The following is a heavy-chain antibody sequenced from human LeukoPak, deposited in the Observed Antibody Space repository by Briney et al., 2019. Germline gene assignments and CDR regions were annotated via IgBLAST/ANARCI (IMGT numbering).Heavy chain of an antibody. CDR3: ARCKDYYVSGSYYKTFDY. J-gene: IGHJ4*02. V-gene: IGHV4-39*07. D-gene: IGHD3-10*01. CDR1: VDSISSSSYY. Sequence: PSEPRSPTCTVSVDSISSSSYYWGWSAHPPGKGLEWMGIILFSGSTYYNPSLKSRVTISVDTSKNQFSLKLSSVTAADTAVYYCARCKDYYVSGSYYKTFDYWGQGTLVTVSS. CDR2: ILFSGST.